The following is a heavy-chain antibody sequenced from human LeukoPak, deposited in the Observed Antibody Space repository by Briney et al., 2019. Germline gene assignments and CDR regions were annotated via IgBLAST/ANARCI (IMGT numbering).Heavy chain of an antibody. CDR1: GFTFSDYA. J-gene: IGHJ3*02. D-gene: IGHD3-10*01. Sequence: GGSLRLSCAASGFTFSDYAMSRVRQAPGKGLEWVSSIRASGGSTFYADSVKGRFTISRDNSENTLFLQMNSLRADDAAVYYCAKDQIGVLPDAFDIWGQGTMVFVSS. CDR3: AKDQIGVLPDAFDI. V-gene: IGHV3-23*01. CDR2: IRASGGST.